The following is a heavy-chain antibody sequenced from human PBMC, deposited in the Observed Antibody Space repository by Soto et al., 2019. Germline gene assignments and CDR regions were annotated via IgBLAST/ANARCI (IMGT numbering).Heavy chain of an antibody. CDR3: ARVLRGGEWLVGDYFDY. CDR2: ISAYNGNT. CDR1: GYTFTSYG. V-gene: IGHV1-18*01. Sequence: GASVKVSCKASGYTFTSYGISWVRQAPGQGLEWMGWISAYNGNTNYAQKLQGRVTMTTDTSTSTAYMELRSLRSDDTAVYYCARVLRGGEWLVGDYFDYWGQGTLVTVSS. D-gene: IGHD6-19*01. J-gene: IGHJ4*02.